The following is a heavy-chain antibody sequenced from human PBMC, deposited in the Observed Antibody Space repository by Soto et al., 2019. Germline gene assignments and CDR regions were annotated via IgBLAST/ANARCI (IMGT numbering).Heavy chain of an antibody. V-gene: IGHV5-51*01. CDR1: GYNFAGYW. J-gene: IGHJ4*02. CDR2: IYPSDSDT. CDR3: ARGGVSTRTFDY. D-gene: IGHD3-3*01. Sequence: PGESLKISCKGSGYNFAGYWIAWVRQMLGKGLELMGIIYPSDSDTRYRPSFQGQVTISADKSISSAYLQWSSLRASDTATYYCARGGVSTRTFDYWGQGTPVTVSS.